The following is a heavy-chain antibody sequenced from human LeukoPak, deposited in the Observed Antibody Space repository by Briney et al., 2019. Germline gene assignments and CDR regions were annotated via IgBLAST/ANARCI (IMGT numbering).Heavy chain of an antibody. V-gene: IGHV4-59*08. CDR3: ARRRGTLYYYYGMDV. D-gene: IGHD1-1*01. J-gene: IGHJ6*02. CDR2: IYYSGST. CDR1: GGSISSYY. Sequence: PSETLSLTRTVSGGSISSYYWSWIRQPPGKGLEWIGYIYYSGSTNYNPSLKSRVTISVDTSKNQFSLKPSSVTAADTAVYYCARRRGTLYYYYGMDVWGQGTTVTVSS.